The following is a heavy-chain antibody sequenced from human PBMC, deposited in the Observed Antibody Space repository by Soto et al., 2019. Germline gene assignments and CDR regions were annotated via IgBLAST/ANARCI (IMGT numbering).Heavy chain of an antibody. Sequence: QLQLQESGAGLVKPSETLSLTCTVSGGSINSSRDYWGWIRQPPGKGLEWVGSIFYTGSPSYNPSLKSRVTMSVDTSKNQFSLRLSSVTAADAAVYYCERQVNMGYAESHFDYWGQGTPIIVSS. D-gene: IGHD2-15*01. CDR2: IFYTGSP. CDR3: ERQVNMGYAESHFDY. CDR1: GGSINSSRDY. J-gene: IGHJ4*02. V-gene: IGHV4-39*01.